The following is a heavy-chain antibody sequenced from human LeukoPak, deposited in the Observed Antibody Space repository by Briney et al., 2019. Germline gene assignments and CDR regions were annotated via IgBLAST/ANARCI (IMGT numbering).Heavy chain of an antibody. CDR3: ARVDCSGGSCYSSLVY. CDR1: GFTFSSYG. CDR2: ISSSSSTI. J-gene: IGHJ4*02. D-gene: IGHD2-15*01. V-gene: IGHV3-48*01. Sequence: GGSLRLSCAASGFTFSSYGFNWVRQAPGKGLEWISYISSSSSTIYYADSVKGRFTIFRDNAKNSLFLQMDSLRVEDTAVYFCARVDCSGGSCYSSLVYWGQGTQATVSS.